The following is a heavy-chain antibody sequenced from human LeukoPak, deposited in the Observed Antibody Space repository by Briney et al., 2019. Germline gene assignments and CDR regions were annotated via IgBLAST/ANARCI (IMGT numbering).Heavy chain of an antibody. CDR1: GGSISSYY. Sequence: SETLSLTCTVSGGSISSYYWSWIRQPPGKGLEWIGYIYYSGSTNYNPSLKSRVTISVDTSKNQFSLKLSSVTAADTAVYYCARDYYDSSGYYSNDAFDIWGQGTMVTVSS. CDR2: IYYSGST. CDR3: ARDYYDSSGYYSNDAFDI. V-gene: IGHV4-59*01. J-gene: IGHJ3*02. D-gene: IGHD3-22*01.